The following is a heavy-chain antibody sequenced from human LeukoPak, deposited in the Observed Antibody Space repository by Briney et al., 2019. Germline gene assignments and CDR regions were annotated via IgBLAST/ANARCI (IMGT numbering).Heavy chain of an antibody. CDR2: INHSGST. Sequence: NPSETLSLTCAVYGGSFSGYYWSWIRQPPGKGLEWIGEINHSGSTNYNPSLKSRVTISVDTSKNQFSLKLSSVTAADTAVYYCARGRGSSSWYSDYWGQGTLVTVSS. CDR1: GGSFSGYY. V-gene: IGHV4-34*01. J-gene: IGHJ4*02. CDR3: ARGRGSSSWYSDY. D-gene: IGHD6-13*01.